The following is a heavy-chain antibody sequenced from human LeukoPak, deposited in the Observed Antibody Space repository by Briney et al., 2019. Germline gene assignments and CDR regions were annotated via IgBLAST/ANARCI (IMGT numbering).Heavy chain of an antibody. V-gene: IGHV3-21*01. CDR2: ISSTSTYI. CDR3: AKVPRQHDNWFDP. CDR1: GFTFNNYC. Sequence: GGSLRLSCAASGFTFNNYCMNWVRQAPGKGLEWVSSISSTSTYIYYADSVKGRFTISRDDAKNSLYLQMNSLRAEDTAIYYCAKVPRQHDNWFDPWGQGTLVTVSS. D-gene: IGHD3-9*01. J-gene: IGHJ5*02.